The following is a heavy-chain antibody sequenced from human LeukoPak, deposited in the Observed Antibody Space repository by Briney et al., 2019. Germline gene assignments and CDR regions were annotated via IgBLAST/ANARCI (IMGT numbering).Heavy chain of an antibody. V-gene: IGHV3-23*01. Sequence: GGSLRLSCAVSGFTFGNYAMSWVRQAPGKGLEWVSGIIADADDTYYADSVKGRFTISRDHSKNTLHLQMNSLRAEDAAIYYCARDGTTTRYNWFDSWGQGTLVTVSS. D-gene: IGHD1-7*01. CDR1: GFTFGNYA. CDR3: ARDGTTTRYNWFDS. CDR2: IIADADDT. J-gene: IGHJ5*01.